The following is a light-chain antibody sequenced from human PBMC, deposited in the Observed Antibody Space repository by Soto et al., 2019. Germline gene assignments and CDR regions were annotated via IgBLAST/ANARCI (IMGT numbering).Light chain of an antibody. J-gene: IGKJ4*01. CDR3: QQSSSTPQT. Sequence: SKSLTSLSASVGDTITIPCLASQGIKNDLGWYKQKSGKAPKLLINVASTLQSGVPSRFSGSGSGTDFTLAISSLQPEDFATYYCQQSSSTPQTFGGGTKVDI. V-gene: IGKV1-39*01. CDR1: QGIKND. CDR2: VAS.